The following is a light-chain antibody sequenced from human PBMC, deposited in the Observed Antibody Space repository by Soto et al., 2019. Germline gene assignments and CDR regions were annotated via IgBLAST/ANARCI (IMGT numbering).Light chain of an antibody. Sequence: QSVLTQPASVSGSPGQSITISCTGTSSDVGGYNYVSWYQQHPGKAPKLMIYEVSNRPSGVSNRFSGSKSGNTASLTISGLQAEDEGDYYCSSYTSISIDYVFGTWTKLTVL. CDR1: SSDVGGYNY. V-gene: IGLV2-14*01. J-gene: IGLJ1*01. CDR2: EVS. CDR3: SSYTSISIDYV.